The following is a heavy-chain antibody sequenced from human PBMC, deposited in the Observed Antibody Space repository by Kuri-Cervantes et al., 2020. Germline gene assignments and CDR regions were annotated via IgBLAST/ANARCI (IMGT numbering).Heavy chain of an antibody. CDR2: ISGSGGST. CDR1: GFTFSSYA. V-gene: IGHV3-23*01. J-gene: IGHJ6*02. D-gene: IGHD2-2*01. Sequence: GGSLRLSCAASGFTFSSYAMSWVRQAPGKGLEWVSAISGSGGSTYYADSVKGRFTISRDNSKNTLYLQMNSLRAEDTAVYFCARYCSSTSCSLRYGMDVWGQGTTVTVSS. CDR3: ARYCSSTSCSLRYGMDV.